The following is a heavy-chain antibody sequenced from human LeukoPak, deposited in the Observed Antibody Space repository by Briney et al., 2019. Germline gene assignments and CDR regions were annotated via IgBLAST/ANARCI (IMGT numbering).Heavy chain of an antibody. D-gene: IGHD2-8*01. J-gene: IGHJ3*01. Sequence: SETLSLTCTVSGGSISSSSYYWGWIRQPPGKGLEWIGSIYYSGSTYYNPSLKSRVTISVDTSENQFSLKLSSVTAADTAVYYCARHLTLNTQMAAPDAFDVWGQGTMVTVSS. CDR2: IYYSGST. V-gene: IGHV4-39*07. CDR1: GGSISSSSYY. CDR3: ARHLTLNTQMAAPDAFDV.